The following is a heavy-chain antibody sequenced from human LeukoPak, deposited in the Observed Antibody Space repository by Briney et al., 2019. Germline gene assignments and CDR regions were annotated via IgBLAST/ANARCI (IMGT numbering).Heavy chain of an antibody. D-gene: IGHD6-19*01. CDR1: GGSISSGGDY. J-gene: IGHJ4*02. CDR3: ARGGQWQTM. V-gene: IGHV4-30-2*06. CDR2: IHHSGST. Sequence: PSQTLSLTCTVSGGSISSGGDYWIWIRQSPGKELEWIGEIHHSGSTNYNPSLKSRVTISIDTSKNQFSLKLNSVTAADTAVYYYARGGQWQTMWGQGTLVTVSS.